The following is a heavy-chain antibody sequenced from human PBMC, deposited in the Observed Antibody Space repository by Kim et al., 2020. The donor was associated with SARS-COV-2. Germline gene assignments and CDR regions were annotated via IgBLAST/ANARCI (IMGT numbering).Heavy chain of an antibody. CDR2: ISSSSSYI. V-gene: IGHV3-21*04. Sequence: GGSLRLSCAASGFTFSSYSMNWVRQAPGKGLEWVSSISSSSSYIYYADSVKGRFTISRDNAKNSLYLQMNSLRAEDTAVYYCARDAGIWGMATPHNCFDPWGQGTLVTVSS. CDR3: ARDAGIWGMATPHNCFDP. CDR1: GFTFSSYS. J-gene: IGHJ5*02. D-gene: IGHD3-16*01.